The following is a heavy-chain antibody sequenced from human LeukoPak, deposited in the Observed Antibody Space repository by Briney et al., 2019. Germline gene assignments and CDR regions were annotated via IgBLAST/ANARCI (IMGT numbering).Heavy chain of an antibody. CDR3: ARDSGYYDSSGYYRYYYYYMDV. CDR2: IYYSGST. CDR1: GGSISSYY. J-gene: IGHJ6*03. V-gene: IGHV4-59*01. D-gene: IGHD3-22*01. Sequence: SETLSLTCTVSGGSISSYYWSWIRQPPGKGLEWIGYIYYSGSTNYNPSLKSRVTISVDTSKNQFSLKLSSVTAADTAVYYCARDSGYYDSSGYYRYYYYYMDVWGKGTTVTISS.